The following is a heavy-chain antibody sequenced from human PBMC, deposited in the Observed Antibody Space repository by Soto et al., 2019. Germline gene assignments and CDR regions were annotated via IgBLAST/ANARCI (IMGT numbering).Heavy chain of an antibody. CDR2: INHSGST. D-gene: IGHD2-2*01. Sequence: SETLSLTCAVYGGSFSGYYWSWIRQPPWKGLEWIGEINHSGSTNYNPSLKSRVTISVDTSKNQFSLKLSSVTAADTAVYYCAVAYCSSTSCYGYSSSWYDYYYMDVWGKGTTVTVS. CDR3: AVAYCSSTSCYGYSSSWYDYYYMDV. CDR1: GGSFSGYY. V-gene: IGHV4-34*01. J-gene: IGHJ6*03.